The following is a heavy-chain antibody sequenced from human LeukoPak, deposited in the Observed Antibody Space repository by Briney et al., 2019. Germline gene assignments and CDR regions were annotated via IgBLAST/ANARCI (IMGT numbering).Heavy chain of an antibody. V-gene: IGHV5-51*01. CDR2: IYPDDSDT. J-gene: IGHJ6*02. D-gene: IGHD6-13*01. Sequence: GESLQISCQGSGYRFTRYWIGWVRPKPGKGLEWMGIIYPDDSDTRYSPSFQGQVTMSADKSSSTAYLQWSSLRASDTAMYFCARAAEGNYGSAWFRDYYFGMDVWGQGTTVTVSS. CDR1: GYRFTRYW. CDR3: ARAAEGNYGSAWFRDYYFGMDV.